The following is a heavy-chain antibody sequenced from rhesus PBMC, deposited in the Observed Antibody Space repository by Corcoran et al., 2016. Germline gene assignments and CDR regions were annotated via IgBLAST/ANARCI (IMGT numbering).Heavy chain of an antibody. Sequence: QLQLQESGPGLVKPSETLSLTCAVSGGSISSNYWSWIRQPPGKGLDWIGRISGSGGSTDYNPYLKSPVTISTDSSKNQFCLKLRSVTAADTAVYYCARNFYSNLDDSGQGVLVTVSS. V-gene: IGHV4-173*01. D-gene: IGHD4-23*01. CDR1: GGSISSNY. CDR2: ISGSGGST. CDR3: ARNFYSNLDD. J-gene: IGHJ4*01.